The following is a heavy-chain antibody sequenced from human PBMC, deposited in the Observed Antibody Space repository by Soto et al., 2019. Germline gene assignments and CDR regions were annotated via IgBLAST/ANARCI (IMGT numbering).Heavy chain of an antibody. CDR1: GVSIDSASFY. CDR3: AREAFYSNYPRDWLDP. J-gene: IGHJ5*02. D-gene: IGHD4-4*01. Sequence: QVQLQESGPGLVRPSQALSLTCSVSGVSIDSASFYWAWIRQRPGKGLEWIGYIYYTGTTYYNPSLKSRISMSMDTSINQFSLEVMSVTAADTAVYYCAREAFYSNYPRDWLDPWGQGTLVTVS. CDR2: IYYTGTT. V-gene: IGHV4-31*03.